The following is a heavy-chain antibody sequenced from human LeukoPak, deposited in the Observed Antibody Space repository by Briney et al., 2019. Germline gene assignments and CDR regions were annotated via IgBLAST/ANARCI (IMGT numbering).Heavy chain of an antibody. CDR3: ARDRPAWGTFSYFDY. CDR2: IYYSGST. Sequence: SETLSLTCTVSGGSISSYYWSWIRQPPGKGLEWIGYIYYSGSTNYNPSLKSRVTISVDTSKNQFSLKLSSVTAADTAVYYCARDRPAWGTFSYFDYWGQGTLVTVSS. D-gene: IGHD3-16*01. CDR1: GGSISSYY. V-gene: IGHV4-59*12. J-gene: IGHJ4*02.